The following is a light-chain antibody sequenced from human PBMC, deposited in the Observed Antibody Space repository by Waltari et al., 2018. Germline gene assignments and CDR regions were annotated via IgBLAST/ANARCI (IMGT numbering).Light chain of an antibody. CDR3: CSFVTGDTWV. J-gene: IGLJ3*02. Sequence: QYALTQPASVSGSPGRSITISGTGTPSDVGTYTFVSWYQQHPGKAPKLIIYEVNQRPSGVSNRFSGSKSGNTAALTISGLQIEDEAYYYCCSFVTGDTWVFGGGTKVAVL. V-gene: IGLV2-23*02. CDR1: PSDVGTYTF. CDR2: EVN.